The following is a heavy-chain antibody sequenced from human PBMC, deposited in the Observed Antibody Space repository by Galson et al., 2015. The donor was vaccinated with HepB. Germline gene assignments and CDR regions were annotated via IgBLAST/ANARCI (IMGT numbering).Heavy chain of an antibody. CDR1: GFTFSDYY. J-gene: IGHJ4*02. CDR3: ASHRPPSYYYESSGRTGFGY. Sequence: SLRLSCAASGFTFSDYYMSWIRQAPGKGLEWVSYISSSSSYTNYADSVKGRFTISRDNAKNSLYLQMNSLRAEDTAVYYCASHRPPSYYYESSGRTGFGYWGQGTLVSVSS. D-gene: IGHD3-22*01. V-gene: IGHV3-11*03. CDR2: ISSSSSYT.